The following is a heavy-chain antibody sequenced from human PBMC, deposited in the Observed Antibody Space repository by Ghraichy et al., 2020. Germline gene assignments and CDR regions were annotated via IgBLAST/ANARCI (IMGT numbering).Heavy chain of an antibody. D-gene: IGHD4-17*01. J-gene: IGHJ6*02. CDR3: ARGGARDDLGRFYYYSGFEV. CDR1: NYIFVTYR. Sequence: ASVKVSCEASNYIFVTYRINWVRQAPGQGLEWLGWISPYDGVTNYAQKIRDRVTMTSDTSTNTAYMEMRSLRVDDTAVYYCARGGARDDLGRFYYYSGFEVWGQGTTVTVSS. V-gene: IGHV1-18*01. CDR2: ISPYDGVT.